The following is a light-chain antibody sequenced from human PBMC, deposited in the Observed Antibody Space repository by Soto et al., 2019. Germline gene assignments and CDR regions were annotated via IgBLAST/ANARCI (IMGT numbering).Light chain of an antibody. Sequence: DIQMTQSPSSLSASVGDRVTITCRASRGIYTHLAWYQQKPGNAPKRLIYAASTLQSGVPSRFSASGSGTDFILTISALQSEDVGTYFCQTYDKAPWTFGPGTRV. J-gene: IGKJ1*01. V-gene: IGKV1-27*01. CDR3: QTYDKAPWT. CDR2: AAS. CDR1: RGIYTH.